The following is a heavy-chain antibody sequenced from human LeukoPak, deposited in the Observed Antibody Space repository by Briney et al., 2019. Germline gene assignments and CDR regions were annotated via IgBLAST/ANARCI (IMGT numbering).Heavy chain of an antibody. Sequence: SETLSLTCTVSGGSISSGSYYWSWIRQPAGKGLEWIGRIYTSGSTNYNPSLKSRVTISGDTSKNQFSLKLSSVTAADTAVYYCARGGVVLRYFDWLSNPTLNDAFDIWGQGTMVTVSS. V-gene: IGHV4-61*02. CDR1: GGSISSGSYY. CDR2: IYTSGST. CDR3: ARGGVVLRYFDWLSNPTLNDAFDI. J-gene: IGHJ3*02. D-gene: IGHD3-9*01.